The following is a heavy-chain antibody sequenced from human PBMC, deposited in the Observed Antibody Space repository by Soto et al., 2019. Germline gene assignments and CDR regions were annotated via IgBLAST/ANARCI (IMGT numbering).Heavy chain of an antibody. V-gene: IGHV3-30-3*01. J-gene: IGHJ6*02. CDR1: GFTFSSYA. CDR2: LSYDGSNK. CDR3: ARDRRDYDFWSGYQPYYYYGMDV. D-gene: IGHD3-3*01. Sequence: GGSLRLSCAASGFTFSSYAMHWVRQAPGKGLEWVAVLSYDGSNKYYADSVKGRFTISRDNSKNTLYLQMNSLRAEDTAVYYCARDRRDYDFWSGYQPYYYYGMDVWGQGTTVTVSS.